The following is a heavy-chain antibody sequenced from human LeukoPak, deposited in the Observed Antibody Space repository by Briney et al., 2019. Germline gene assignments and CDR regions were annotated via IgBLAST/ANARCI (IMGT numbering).Heavy chain of an antibody. D-gene: IGHD3-3*01. CDR1: GFTFSSDA. Sequence: GGTLRLSCAASGFTFSSDAMSWVRQGPGKGLEWVPAISGSGGSTYYADSVKGRFTLSRDNSKNTLYLQMNSLRAEDTAVYYCAKLYYDFWAGYSRNYFDYWGQGTLVPVSS. CDR3: AKLYYDFWAGYSRNYFDY. V-gene: IGHV3-23*01. J-gene: IGHJ4*02. CDR2: ISGSGGST.